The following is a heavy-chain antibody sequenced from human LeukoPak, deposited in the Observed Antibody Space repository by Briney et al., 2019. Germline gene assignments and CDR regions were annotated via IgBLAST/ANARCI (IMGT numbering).Heavy chain of an antibody. V-gene: IGHV3-33*01. CDR2: IWYDGSDK. D-gene: IGHD3-10*01. CDR1: GFTFSSSG. Sequence: GRSLRLSCAASGFTFSSSGMHWVRQAPGKGLEWVAVIWYDGSDKYSADSVKGRFTISRDNSKNTLYLQMNSLRAEDTAVYYCASAPYGSGTFLDYWGQGALVTVSS. CDR3: ASAPYGSGTFLDY. J-gene: IGHJ4*02.